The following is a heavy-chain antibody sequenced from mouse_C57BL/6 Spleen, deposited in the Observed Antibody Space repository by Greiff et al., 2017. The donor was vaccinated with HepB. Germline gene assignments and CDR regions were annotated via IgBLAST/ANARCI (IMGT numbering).Heavy chain of an antibody. Sequence: DVMLVESGGGLVQPKGSLKLSCAASGFTFNTYAMHWVRQAPGKGLEWVARIRSKSSNYATYYADSVKDRFTISRDDSQSMLYLQMNNLKTEDTAMYYCVRELGRERYFDYWGQGTTLTVSS. CDR3: VRELGRERYFDY. J-gene: IGHJ2*01. D-gene: IGHD4-1*01. CDR1: GFTFNTYA. CDR2: IRSKSSNYAT. V-gene: IGHV10-3*01.